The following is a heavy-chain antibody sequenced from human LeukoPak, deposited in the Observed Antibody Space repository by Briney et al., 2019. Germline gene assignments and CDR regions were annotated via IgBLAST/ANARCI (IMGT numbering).Heavy chain of an antibody. CDR2: IRSKANNYAT. CDR1: GFTFSGSA. V-gene: IGHV3-73*01. J-gene: IGHJ6*02. Sequence: PGGSLRLSCAASGFTFSGSAMHWVRQASGKGLEWVGRIRSKANNYATAYAASVKGRFTIPRDDSKKTAYLQMNSLKTEDTAVYYCTRRTDGYNFHYYYYAMDVWGQGTTVTVSS. D-gene: IGHD5-24*01. CDR3: TRRTDGYNFHYYYYAMDV.